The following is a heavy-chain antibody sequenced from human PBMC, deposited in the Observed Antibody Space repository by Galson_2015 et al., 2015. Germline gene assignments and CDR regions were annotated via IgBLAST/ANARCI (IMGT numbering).Heavy chain of an antibody. CDR2: ITSTGDTT. J-gene: IGHJ6*03. D-gene: IGHD4-23*01. V-gene: IGHV3-48*03. Sequence: SLRLSCAASAFAFSIYEMNWIRQAPGKGLEWVSYITSTGDTTYYADSVKGRFTVSRDNAKNPLFLQMNSLGAEDTALYYCAKTTVAAGSSWYMDAWGKGTTVTVSS. CDR3: AKTTVAAGSSWYMDA. CDR1: AFAFSIYE.